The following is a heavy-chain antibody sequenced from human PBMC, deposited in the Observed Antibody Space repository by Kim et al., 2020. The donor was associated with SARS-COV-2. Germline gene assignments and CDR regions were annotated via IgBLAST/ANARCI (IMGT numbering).Heavy chain of an antibody. CDR1: GYTFTGYY. D-gene: IGHD3-22*01. J-gene: IGHJ4*02. Sequence: ASVKVSCKASGYTFTGYYMHWVRQAPGQGLEWMGRINPNSGGTNYAQKFQGRVTMTRDTSISTAYMELSRLRSDDTAVYYCALTYYYDSSGQRGNYWGQGTLVTVSS. CDR2: INPNSGGT. V-gene: IGHV1-2*06. CDR3: ALTYYYDSSGQRGNY.